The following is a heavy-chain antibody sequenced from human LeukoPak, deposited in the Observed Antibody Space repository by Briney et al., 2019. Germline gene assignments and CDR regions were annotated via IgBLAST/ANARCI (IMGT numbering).Heavy chain of an antibody. J-gene: IGHJ3*02. CDR1: GGSISSADYY. V-gene: IGHV4-30-4*08. Sequence: SQTLSLTCTVSGGSISSADYYWSWIRQPPGKGLEWIGYIYYSGNTYYNPSLKSRVTISVDRSKNQFSLKQSPVTAADTAVYYCARATITMAVGVPADAFDIWGQGTMVTVSS. D-gene: IGHD3-22*01. CDR2: IYYSGNT. CDR3: ARATITMAVGVPADAFDI.